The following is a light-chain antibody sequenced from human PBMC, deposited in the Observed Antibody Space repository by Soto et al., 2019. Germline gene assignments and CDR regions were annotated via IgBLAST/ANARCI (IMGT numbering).Light chain of an antibody. CDR1: SGDIGSYTY. Sequence: QSALTQPASVSGSPGQSITISCTGTSGDIGSYTYVSWYQQYPGKAPKLLISEVTNRPSGVSNRFSGSKSGNTASLTISGLQAEDEAHYYCSSYTTNSPPVVFGVGTKLTVL. CDR3: SSYTTNSPPVV. J-gene: IGLJ2*01. CDR2: EVT. V-gene: IGLV2-14*01.